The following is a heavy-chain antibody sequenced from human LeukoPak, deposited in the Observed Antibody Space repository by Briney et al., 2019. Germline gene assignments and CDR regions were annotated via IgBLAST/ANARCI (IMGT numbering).Heavy chain of an antibody. CDR2: IYTSGST. CDR3: AGDSSGYYYYYMDV. CDR1: GGSISSYY. V-gene: IGHV4-4*07. Sequence: SETLSLTCTVSGGSISSYYWSWIRQPAGKGLEWIGRIYTSGSTNYNPSLKSRVIMSVDTSKNQFSLKLSSVTAADTAVYYCAGDSSGYYYYYMDVWGKGTTVTVSS. D-gene: IGHD3-22*01. J-gene: IGHJ6*03.